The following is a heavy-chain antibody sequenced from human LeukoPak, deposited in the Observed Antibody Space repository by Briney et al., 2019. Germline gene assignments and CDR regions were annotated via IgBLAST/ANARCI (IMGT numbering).Heavy chain of an antibody. D-gene: IGHD3-22*01. V-gene: IGHV3-21*01. CDR1: GFTFSSYS. J-gene: IGHJ4*02. Sequence: GGSLRLSCAASGFTFSSYSMNWVRQAPGKGLEWVLSISSSSSYIYYADSVKGRFTISRDNAKNSLYLQMNSLRAEDTAVYYCARGLPYYYDSSGYRNALDYWGQGTLVTVCS. CDR2: ISSSSSYI. CDR3: ARGLPYYYDSSGYRNALDY.